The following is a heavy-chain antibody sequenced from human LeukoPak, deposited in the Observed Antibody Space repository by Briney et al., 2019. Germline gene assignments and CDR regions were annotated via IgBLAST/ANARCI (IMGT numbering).Heavy chain of an antibody. D-gene: IGHD6-19*01. CDR1: GFTFSTYA. CDR2: IRDSGYST. CDR3: ARAGYSSGWYLGYFDY. J-gene: IGHJ4*02. Sequence: GGSLRLSCAASGFTFSTYAMSWVRQAPGKGLEWVSGIRDSGYSTSYADSVKGRFTISRDNSKNTLYLQMNSLRAEDTAVYYCARAGYSSGWYLGYFDYWGQGTLVTVSS. V-gene: IGHV3-23*01.